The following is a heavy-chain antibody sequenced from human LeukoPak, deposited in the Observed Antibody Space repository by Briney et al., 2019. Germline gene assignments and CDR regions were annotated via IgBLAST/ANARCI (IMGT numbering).Heavy chain of an antibody. V-gene: IGHV3-53*01. Sequence: GGSLRLSCVASGFTFSSYAMSWVRQAPGKGLEWVSVIYSGGSTYYADSVKGRFTISRDNSKNTLYLQMNSLRAEDTAVYYCARTTRYYYGPWGQGTLVTVSS. CDR2: IYSGGST. D-gene: IGHD3-10*01. J-gene: IGHJ5*02. CDR3: ARTTRYYYGP. CDR1: GFTFSSYA.